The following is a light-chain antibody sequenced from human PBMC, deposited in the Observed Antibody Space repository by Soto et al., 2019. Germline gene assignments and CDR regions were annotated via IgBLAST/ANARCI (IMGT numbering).Light chain of an antibody. Sequence: DIQMTQSPSTLSASVGDRVIVTCRASQSISSWLAWYQQKPGKAPKLLIYKASSLESGVPSRFSGSGSGTEFTLTISSLQPDDFATYYCQQYNSYSWTFGEGPKVEIK. J-gene: IGKJ1*01. CDR1: QSISSW. CDR3: QQYNSYSWT. V-gene: IGKV1-5*03. CDR2: KAS.